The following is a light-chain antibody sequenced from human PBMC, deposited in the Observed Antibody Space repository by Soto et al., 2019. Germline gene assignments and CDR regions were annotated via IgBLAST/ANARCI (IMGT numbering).Light chain of an antibody. V-gene: IGKV1D-16*01. Sequence: DIQMTQSPSSLSASVGDRVTITCRASRGIDDRLAWYQQKQEKAPIXLIYFASNLQDWVPSRFSVIGSGTELTITVRNLQPEDGATYYCQQYYSHPLTFGQGTRLDIK. J-gene: IGKJ5*01. CDR2: FAS. CDR1: RGIDDR. CDR3: QQYYSHPLT.